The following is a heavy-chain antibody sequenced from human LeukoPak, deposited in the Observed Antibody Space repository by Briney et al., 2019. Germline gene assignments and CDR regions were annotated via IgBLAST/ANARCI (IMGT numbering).Heavy chain of an antibody. CDR2: INHSGST. J-gene: IGHJ5*02. D-gene: IGHD2-15*01. Sequence: SETLSLTCAVYGGSFSGYYWSWIRQPPGKGLEWIGEINHSGSTNYNPSLKSRVTISVDTSKNQFSLKLSSVTAADTAVYYCARVVAATFMVFSRVSNWFDPWGQGTLVTVSS. CDR3: ARVVAATFMVFSRVSNWFDP. V-gene: IGHV4-34*01. CDR1: GGSFSGYY.